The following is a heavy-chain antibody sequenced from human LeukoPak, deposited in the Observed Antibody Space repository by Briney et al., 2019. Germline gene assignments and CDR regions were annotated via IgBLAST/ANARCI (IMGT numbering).Heavy chain of an antibody. CDR3: VRVGMATIESDY. V-gene: IGHV4-39*07. CDR2: IYYSGST. CDR1: GGSISSSNYY. J-gene: IGHJ4*02. Sequence: SETLSLTCTVSGGSISSSNYYWGWIRQPPGKGLEWIGSIYYSGSTYYNPSLKSRVTIFIDTSKNQFSLKVSSVTAADTAVYYCVRVGMATIESDYWGQGTLVTVSS. D-gene: IGHD5-24*01.